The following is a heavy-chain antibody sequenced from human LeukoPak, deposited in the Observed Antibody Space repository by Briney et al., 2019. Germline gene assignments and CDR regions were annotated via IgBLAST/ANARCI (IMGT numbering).Heavy chain of an antibody. V-gene: IGHV3-30*04. CDR1: GCTFNAYA. Sequence: GGSLRLSCAASGCTFNAYAMQWVRQAPGKGRDWGAVISYGGIPSYYAPSVKGRFTLPRDNSTDTLDLHMDRLRPEDTAVYYCARDRSAAWFANYLDLWGRGPLVTVSS. CDR3: ARDRSAAWFANYLDL. J-gene: IGHJ4*02. D-gene: IGHD3-10*01. CDR2: ISYGGIPS.